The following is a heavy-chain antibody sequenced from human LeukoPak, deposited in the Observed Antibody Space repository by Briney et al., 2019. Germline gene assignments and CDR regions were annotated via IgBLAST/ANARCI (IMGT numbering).Heavy chain of an antibody. V-gene: IGHV4-34*01. Sequence: SETLSLTCAVSGGSFSVYYWSWIRQPPGKGLEWIGEINHSGSTNYNPSLKSRVTISVDTSKNQFSLKLNSVTAADTAVYYCARGSWFDPWGQGTLVTVSS. J-gene: IGHJ5*02. CDR3: ARGSWFDP. CDR2: INHSGST. CDR1: GGSFSVYY.